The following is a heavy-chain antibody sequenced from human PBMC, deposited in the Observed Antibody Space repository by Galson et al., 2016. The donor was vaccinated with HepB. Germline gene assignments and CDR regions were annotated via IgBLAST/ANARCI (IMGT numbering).Heavy chain of an antibody. V-gene: IGHV3-23*01. CDR3: AKAFTTADNFYQFGMDV. CDR2: IGGPGRSK. Sequence: SLSLSCAASGFTFSNYVMTWVRQSPGKGLEWVSRIGGPGRSKDYADSVNGRFTIFRDNSKNTLYLQIDSLKSEDTAVYYCAKAFTTADNFYQFGMDVWGKGTTVTVSS. CDR1: GFTFSNYV. J-gene: IGHJ6*04. D-gene: IGHD1-1*01.